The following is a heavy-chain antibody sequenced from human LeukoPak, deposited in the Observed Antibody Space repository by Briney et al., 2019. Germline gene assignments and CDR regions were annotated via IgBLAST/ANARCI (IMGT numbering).Heavy chain of an antibody. V-gene: IGHV3-11*06. CDR3: ARRVAARGIDY. J-gene: IGHJ4*02. CDR1: GFTFSDYY. CDR2: ISSSSSYI. D-gene: IGHD6-6*01. Sequence: GGSLRLSCAASGFTFSDYYMSWIRQAPGKGLEWVSSISSSSSYIYYADSVKGRFTISRDNAKNSLYLQMNSLRAEDTAVYYCARRVAARGIDYWGQGTLVTVSS.